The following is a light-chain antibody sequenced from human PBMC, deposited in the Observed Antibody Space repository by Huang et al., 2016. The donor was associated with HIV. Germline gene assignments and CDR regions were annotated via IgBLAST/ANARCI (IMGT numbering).Light chain of an antibody. J-gene: IGKJ4*01. Sequence: RVTISCQSSHDIRNFLNWYQQKPGKAPKLLIYEASYLQTGVPSRFSASGSGTDFTLTISSLHPEDLATYFCQQYESVPLTFGGGTKVQIK. CDR2: EAS. CDR1: HDIRNF. V-gene: IGKV1-33*01. CDR3: QQYESVPLT.